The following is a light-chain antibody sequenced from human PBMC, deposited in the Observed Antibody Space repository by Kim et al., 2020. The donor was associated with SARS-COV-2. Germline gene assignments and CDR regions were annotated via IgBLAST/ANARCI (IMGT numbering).Light chain of an antibody. CDR3: NSRDSRDSSGKQLL. J-gene: IGLJ2*01. Sequence: SSELTQDPAVSVALGQTVRITCQGDSLRNYYASWFQQKPGQAPILVFFGKNNRPSGIPDRFSGSRSGNTASLTITGAQAEDEADYYCNSRDSRDSSGKQLLFGGGTKVTVL. V-gene: IGLV3-19*01. CDR2: GKN. CDR1: SLRNYY.